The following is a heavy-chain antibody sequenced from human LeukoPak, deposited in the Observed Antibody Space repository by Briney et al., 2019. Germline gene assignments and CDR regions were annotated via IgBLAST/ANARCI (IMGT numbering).Heavy chain of an antibody. CDR3: ARAPDYDFWSGYYLYYGMDV. J-gene: IGHJ6*02. CDR2: INHSGST. CDR1: GGSFSGYY. D-gene: IGHD3-3*01. Sequence: NSSETLSLTCAVYGGSFSGYYWSWIRQPPGKGLEWIGEINHSGSTNYNPSLKSRVTISVDTSKNQFSLKLSSVTAADTAVYYCARAPDYDFWSGYYLYYGMDVWGQGTTVTVSS. V-gene: IGHV4-34*01.